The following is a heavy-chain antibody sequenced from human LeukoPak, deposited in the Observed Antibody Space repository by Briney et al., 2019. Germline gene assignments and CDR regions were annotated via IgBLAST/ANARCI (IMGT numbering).Heavy chain of an antibody. Sequence: SETLSLTCAVYGGSFSGYYWSWIRQPLGKGLEWIGEINHSGSTNYNPSLKSRVTISVDTSKNQFSLKLSSVTAADTAVDYCARRAAAAGRGPNWFGPWGQGTLVTVSS. CDR3: ARRAAAAGRGPNWFGP. CDR1: GGSFSGYY. D-gene: IGHD6-13*01. V-gene: IGHV4-34*01. J-gene: IGHJ5*02. CDR2: INHSGST.